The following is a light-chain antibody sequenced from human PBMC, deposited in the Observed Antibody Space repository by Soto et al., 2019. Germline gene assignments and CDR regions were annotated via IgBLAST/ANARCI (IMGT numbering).Light chain of an antibody. CDR1: SSDVGYYNL. CDR2: EVT. J-gene: IGLJ3*02. V-gene: IGLV2-23*02. CDR3: CSYAGSTSWV. Sequence: QSALTQPASVSGSPGQSITISCTGTSSDVGYYNLVSWYQQHPGKAPKVLIFEVTNRPSGVSSRFSGSKSGNTASLTISGLQAEDEADYYCCSYAGSTSWVFGGGTQLTVL.